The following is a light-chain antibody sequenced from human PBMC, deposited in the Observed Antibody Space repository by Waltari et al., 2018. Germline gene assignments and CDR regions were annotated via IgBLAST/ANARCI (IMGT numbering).Light chain of an antibody. J-gene: IGKJ2*01. V-gene: IGKV1-33*01. CDR2: DAS. Sequence: DIQMTQSPSSLSASVGDRVTITCQASQDIRNFLNWYQQKPGKAPNLLIYDASTLETGVPSRFSGSGSGTDFAFTINSLQPEDIATYYCQQYKNYPVTFGQGTKLEIK. CDR3: QQYKNYPVT. CDR1: QDIRNF.